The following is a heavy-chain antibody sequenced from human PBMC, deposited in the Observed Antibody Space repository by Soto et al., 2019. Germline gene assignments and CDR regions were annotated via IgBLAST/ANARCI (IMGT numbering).Heavy chain of an antibody. D-gene: IGHD5-18*01. CDR3: ARGGEDTSTRYGGDY. CDR1: GGTFSSYA. Sequence: QVQMVQSGAEVKKPGSSVKVSCKASGGTFSSYAISWVRQAPGQGLEWIGGILPIFGTANYEQQFQGRVTITADESTSTAYMERSSLRSEDTAVYYWARGGEDTSTRYGGDYWGQGTLVTVSS. V-gene: IGHV1-69*01. J-gene: IGHJ4*02. CDR2: ILPIFGTA.